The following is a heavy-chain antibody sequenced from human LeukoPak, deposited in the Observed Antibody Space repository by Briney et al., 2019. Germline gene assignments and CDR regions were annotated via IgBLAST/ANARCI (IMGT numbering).Heavy chain of an antibody. CDR1: GFTFSSYS. V-gene: IGHV3-48*01. CDR3: VRDSSKDY. Sequence: GGSLRLSCAAFGFTFSSYSMNWVRQAPGKGLEWVSYISSSGTTIYYADSVKGRFTISRDSAKNSLYLQMNSLRADDTAVYYCVRDSSKDYWGQGTLVTVSS. CDR2: ISSSGTTI. J-gene: IGHJ4*02.